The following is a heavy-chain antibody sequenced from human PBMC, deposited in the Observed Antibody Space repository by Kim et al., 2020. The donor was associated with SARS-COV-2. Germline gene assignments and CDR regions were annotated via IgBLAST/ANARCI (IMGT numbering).Heavy chain of an antibody. J-gene: IGHJ4*02. CDR2: MNPNSGNT. CDR1: GYTFTSYD. D-gene: IGHD3-9*01. V-gene: IGHV1-8*01. CDR3: ARGLLRYPKTHAQFWY. Sequence: ASVKVSCKASGYTFTSYDINWVRQATGQGLEWMGWMNPNSGNTGYAQKFQGRVTMTRNTSISTAYMELSSLRSEDTAVYYCARGLLRYPKTHAQFWYWGQGSLVTVSS.